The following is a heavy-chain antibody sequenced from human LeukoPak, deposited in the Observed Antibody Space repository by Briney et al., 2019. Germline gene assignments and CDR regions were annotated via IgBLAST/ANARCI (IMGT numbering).Heavy chain of an antibody. D-gene: IGHD3-10*01. V-gene: IGHV1-2*02. CDR1: GYTFTGYY. CDR3: ARVLEFRRYYYYIDV. Sequence: ASVKLSCKASGYTFTGYYLHWVRQAPGQGLEWMGWINPNSGGTNYAQKFQGRVTMTRDTSISTAYMELSRLRSDGTDVYYCARVLEFRRYYYYIDVWGKGTTVTVSS. CDR2: INPNSGGT. J-gene: IGHJ6*03.